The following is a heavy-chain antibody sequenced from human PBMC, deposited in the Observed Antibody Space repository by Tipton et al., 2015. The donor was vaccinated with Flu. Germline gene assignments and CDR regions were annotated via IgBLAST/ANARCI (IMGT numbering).Heavy chain of an antibody. CDR2: ISTSGST. CDR1: GASVSSGNNY. J-gene: IGHJ3*01. CDR3: ARDLRGYSGYTGGDAFDL. Sequence: TLSLTCTVSGASVSSGNNYWGWIRQPAGKGLEWIGRISTSGSTNSNASLESRVTMSRDTSKNHCSLRLSSATAADTALYYCARDLRGYSGYTGGDAFDLWGPGIMVTVSS. D-gene: IGHD5-12*01. V-gene: IGHV4-61*02.